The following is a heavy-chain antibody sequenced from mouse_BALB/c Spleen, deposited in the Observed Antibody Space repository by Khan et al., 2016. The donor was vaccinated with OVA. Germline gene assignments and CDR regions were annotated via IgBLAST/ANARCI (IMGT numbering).Heavy chain of an antibody. CDR3: SRPIYYYDAMDY. CDR1: GFTIKDTY. Sequence: VQLQQSGAELVKPGASVKLSCTASGFTIKDTYIHWEKQRPEQGLEWIGRVDPANGNTKYDPKFQGKASITADISSNTAYLQLNSLTSEDTAVYFCSRPIYYYDAMDYWGHGTSVTVSS. D-gene: IGHD1-1*01. CDR2: VDPANGNT. J-gene: IGHJ4*01. V-gene: IGHV14-3*02.